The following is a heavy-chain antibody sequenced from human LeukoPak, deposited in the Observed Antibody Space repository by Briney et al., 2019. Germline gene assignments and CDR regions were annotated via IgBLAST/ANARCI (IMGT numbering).Heavy chain of an antibody. D-gene: IGHD3-3*01. CDR1: VFTFSSYA. V-gene: IGHV3-64*01. J-gene: IGHJ6*02. CDR2: ISSNGGST. Sequence: PGGSLRLSCAASVFTFSSYAMHWVRQAPGKGLEYVSAISSNGGSTYYANSVKGRFTISRDNSKNTLYFQMGSLRAEDMAVYYCATTYYDFWSGPYGMDVWGQGTTVTVSS. CDR3: ATTYYDFWSGPYGMDV.